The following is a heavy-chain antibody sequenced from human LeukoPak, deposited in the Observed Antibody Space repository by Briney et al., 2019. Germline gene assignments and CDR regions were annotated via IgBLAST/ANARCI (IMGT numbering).Heavy chain of an antibody. CDR2: INHSGAT. CDR3: ARQVRGVIISFYYYNGMDV. Sequence: SETLSLTCAVYGGSFSDYYWTWIRQSPGKGLEWIGEINHSGATDYNPSLKSRVTISVDTSKNQFSLKVRSVTAADTAVYYCARQVRGVIISFYYYNGMDVWGQGTTVTVSS. D-gene: IGHD3-10*01. V-gene: IGHV4-34*01. CDR1: GGSFSDYY. J-gene: IGHJ6*02.